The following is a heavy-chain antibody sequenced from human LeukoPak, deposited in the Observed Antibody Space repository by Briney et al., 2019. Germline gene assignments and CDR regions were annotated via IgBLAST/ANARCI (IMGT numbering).Heavy chain of an antibody. D-gene: IGHD6-13*01. J-gene: IGHJ4*02. Sequence: GGSLRLSCAVSGITLSNYGMSWVRQAPGKGLEWVANIKQDGSEKYYVDSVKGRFTISRDNAKNSLYLQMNSLRAEDTAVYYCARGFTPYSSSTFDYWGQGTLVTVSS. CDR3: ARGFTPYSSSTFDY. V-gene: IGHV3-7*01. CDR2: IKQDGSEK. CDR1: GITLSNYG.